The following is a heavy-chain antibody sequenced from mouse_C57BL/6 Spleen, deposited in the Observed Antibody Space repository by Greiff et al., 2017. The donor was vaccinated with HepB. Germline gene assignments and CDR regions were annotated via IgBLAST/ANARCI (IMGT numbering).Heavy chain of an antibody. CDR3: ARSSSWSWFAY. J-gene: IGHJ3*01. CDR2: INTGSGGT. V-gene: IGHV1-54*01. Sequence: VQLQQSGAELVRPGTSVKVSCKASGYAFTNYLIEWVKQRPGQGLEWIGVINTGSGGTNYNEKFKGKANLTADKSSSTAYMQLSSLTSEDSAVYFCARSSSWSWFAYWGQGTLVTVSA. D-gene: IGHD3-1*01. CDR1: GYAFTNYL.